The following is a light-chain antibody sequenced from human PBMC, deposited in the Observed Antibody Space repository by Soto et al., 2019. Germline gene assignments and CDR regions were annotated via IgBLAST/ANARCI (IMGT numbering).Light chain of an antibody. Sequence: QSALTQPPSASGSPGQSVTISCTGTSSDVGTYNSVSWYQQHPGKAPKLMIYDVTKRPSGVPDRFSGSKSGNTASLTVSGLQAEDEADYYCSSYAGSSNLVFGGGTKLTVL. V-gene: IGLV2-8*01. CDR2: DVT. CDR1: SSDVGTYNS. CDR3: SSYAGSSNLV. J-gene: IGLJ3*02.